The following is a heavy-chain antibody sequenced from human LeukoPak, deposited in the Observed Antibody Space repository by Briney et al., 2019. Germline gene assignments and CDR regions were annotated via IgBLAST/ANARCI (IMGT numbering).Heavy chain of an antibody. D-gene: IGHD1-7*01. CDR3: AKATHITGTIDY. Sequence: GGSLRLSCAASGLTFSSYAMSWVRQAPGKGLEWVSAISGSGGSTYYADSVKGRFTISRDNSKNTLYLQMNSLRAEDTAVYYCAKATHITGTIDYWGQGTLVTVSS. CDR1: GLTFSSYA. CDR2: ISGSGGST. J-gene: IGHJ4*02. V-gene: IGHV3-23*01.